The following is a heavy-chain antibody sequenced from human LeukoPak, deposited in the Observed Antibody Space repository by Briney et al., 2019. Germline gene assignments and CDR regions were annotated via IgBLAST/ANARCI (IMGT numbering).Heavy chain of an antibody. CDR2: ISGGGDDT. J-gene: IGHJ2*01. Sequence: GGSLRLSCAASGFIFSSSAMSWVRQAPGKGLEWVSAISGGGDDTSYADSAKGRFTISRDNSKNTLYLQMNSLRAEDTAVYYCAKRTTGGFWYFDLWGRGTLVTVSS. D-gene: IGHD4-11*01. V-gene: IGHV3-23*01. CDR3: AKRTTGGFWYFDL. CDR1: GFIFSSSA.